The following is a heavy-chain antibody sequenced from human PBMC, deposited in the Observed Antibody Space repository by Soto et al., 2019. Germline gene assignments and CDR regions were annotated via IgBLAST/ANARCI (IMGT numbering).Heavy chain of an antibody. D-gene: IGHD6-6*01. CDR1: GFTFSSYG. J-gene: IGHJ4*02. V-gene: IGHV3-30*18. CDR3: AKDLSIAAALPLDY. CDR2: ISYDGSNK. Sequence: QVQLVESGGGVVQPGRSLRLSCAASGFTFSSYGMHWVRQAPGKGLEWVAVISYDGSNKYYADSVKGRFTISRDNSKNTLYLQMNSLRAEDTAVYYCAKDLSIAAALPLDYWGQGTLVTVSS.